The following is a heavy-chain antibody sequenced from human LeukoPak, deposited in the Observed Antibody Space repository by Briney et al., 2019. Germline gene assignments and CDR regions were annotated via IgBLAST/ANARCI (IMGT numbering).Heavy chain of an antibody. V-gene: IGHV3-53*01. CDR1: GFTVSSNY. CDR2: IYSGGST. D-gene: IGHD3-10*01. CDR3: ARSPMVRGVEY. Sequence: QSGGSLRLSCAASGFTVSSNYMSWVRQAPGKGLEWVSVIYSGGSTYYADSVKGRFTISRDNSKNTLYLQMNSLRAEDTAVYYCARSPMVRGVEYWGQGTLVTVSS. J-gene: IGHJ4*02.